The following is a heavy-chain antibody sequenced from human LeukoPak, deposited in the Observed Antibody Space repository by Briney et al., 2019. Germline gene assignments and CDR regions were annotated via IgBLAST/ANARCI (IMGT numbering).Heavy chain of an antibody. CDR2: INHSGST. CDR3: ATSGWYQTGVY. CDR1: GGSFSAYY. V-gene: IGHV4-34*01. J-gene: IGHJ4*02. Sequence: SETLSLTCAVYGGSFSAYYWSWIRQPPGKGLEWIGEINHSGSTNYNPSLKSRVVISVDTSKNQFSLNMNSVTAADTAVYYCATSGWYQTGVYWGQGTLVTVSS. D-gene: IGHD6-13*01.